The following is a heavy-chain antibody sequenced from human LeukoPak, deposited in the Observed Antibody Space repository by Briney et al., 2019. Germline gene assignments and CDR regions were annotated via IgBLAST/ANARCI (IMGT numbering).Heavy chain of an antibody. V-gene: IGHV4-61*01. Sequence: PSVTLFLTCSVPGGSVSSGSYYWSWIRQPPGKGLEWIGYSSYSGSTSYNPSLKSRVTIAVDTSKNQFSLRLRSVTAADTAVYYCATVRWNDGDAFDIWGQGTMVTVSS. CDR1: GGSVSSGSYY. CDR2: SSYSGST. J-gene: IGHJ3*02. D-gene: IGHD1-1*01. CDR3: ATVRWNDGDAFDI.